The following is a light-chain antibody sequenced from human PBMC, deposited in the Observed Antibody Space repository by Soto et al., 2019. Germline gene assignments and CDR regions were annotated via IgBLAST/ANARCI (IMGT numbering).Light chain of an antibody. V-gene: IGKV3-11*01. CDR2: DAS. CDR1: QRASSY. Sequence: EIVLTQSPATLSLSPGERATLSCRASQRASSYLAWYQQKPGQAPRLLIYDASNRATGVPARFSGSGSGTDFTLTISSLEPEDFAVYYCQQRSNWPLGGTFGQGTKLEIK. J-gene: IGKJ2*01. CDR3: QQRSNWPLGGT.